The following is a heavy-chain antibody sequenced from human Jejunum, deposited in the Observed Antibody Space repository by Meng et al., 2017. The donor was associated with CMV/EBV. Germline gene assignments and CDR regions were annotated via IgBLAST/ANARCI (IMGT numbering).Heavy chain of an antibody. J-gene: IGHJ4*02. CDR3: ARDLVAATAPNN. D-gene: IGHD1/OR15-1a*01. CDR1: GFPFSTYA. CDR2: IDATSTYI. V-gene: IGHV3-21*01. Sequence: CAASGFPFSTYAMNWVRQAPGKGLEWVSSIDATSTYIYYADSVKGRFTVSRDNDKNSLYLQMSSLRAEDTAVYYCARDLVAATAPNNWGQGTLVTSPQ.